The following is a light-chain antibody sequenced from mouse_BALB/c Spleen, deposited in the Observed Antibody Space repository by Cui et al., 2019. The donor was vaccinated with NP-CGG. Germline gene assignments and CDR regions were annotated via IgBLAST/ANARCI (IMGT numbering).Light chain of an antibody. CDR2: GTN. Sequence: QAIVTQESALTTSPGKTVTLTCRSSTGAVTTSNYANWVQEKPDHLFSGLIGGTNNRAPGAPARFSGFLIGDKAALTITGAQTEDEAIYFCALWYSNHWVFGGGTKLTVL. CDR1: TGAVTTSNY. J-gene: IGLJ1*01. CDR3: ALWYSNHWV. V-gene: IGLV1*01.